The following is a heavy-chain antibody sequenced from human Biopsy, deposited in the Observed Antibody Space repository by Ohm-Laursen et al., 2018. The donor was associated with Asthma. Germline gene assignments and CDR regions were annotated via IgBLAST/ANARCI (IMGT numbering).Heavy chain of an antibody. Sequence: GSSVKVSCNISGYSLTDLSMHWVRQAPGQGLEWMGGHDHEEGGTVNARRFQGRVTMTEDTSTDTAYMELSSPSSDDTAVYYCASDFPKDYVRYNFQFWGQGTLVTVSS. J-gene: IGHJ4*02. V-gene: IGHV1-24*01. CDR2: HDHEEGGT. CDR3: ASDFPKDYVRYNFQF. CDR1: GYSLTDLS. D-gene: IGHD4-17*01.